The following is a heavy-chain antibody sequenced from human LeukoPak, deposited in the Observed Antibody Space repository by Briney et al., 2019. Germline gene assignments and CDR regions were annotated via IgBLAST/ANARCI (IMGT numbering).Heavy chain of an antibody. CDR2: IIPILGIA. CDR3: ATGLGGSPDWEHALGSFDI. D-gene: IGHD1/OR15-1a*01. J-gene: IGHJ3*02. CDR1: GGTFSSYA. V-gene: IGHV1-69*04. Sequence: AASVKVSCKASGGTFSSYAISWVRQAPGQGLEWMGRIIPILGIANYAQKFQGRVTITADKSTSTAYMELSSLRSEDTAVYYCATGLGGSPDWEHALGSFDIWGQGTMVTVSS.